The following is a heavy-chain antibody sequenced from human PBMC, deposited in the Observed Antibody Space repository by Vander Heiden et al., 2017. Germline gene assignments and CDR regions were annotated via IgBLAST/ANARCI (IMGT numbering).Heavy chain of an antibody. D-gene: IGHD2-21*02. CDR2: INPSGGST. CDR1: GYTFTSYY. V-gene: IGHV1-46*01. CDR3: ARVYCGGDCSRLNWFDP. J-gene: IGHJ5*02. Sequence: VQLVQSGAEVKKPGASVKVSCKASGYTFTSYYMHWVRQAPGQGLEWMGIINPSGGSTSYAQKFQGRVTMTRDTSTSTVYMELSSLRSEDTAVYYCARVYCGGDCSRLNWFDPWGQGTLVTVSS.